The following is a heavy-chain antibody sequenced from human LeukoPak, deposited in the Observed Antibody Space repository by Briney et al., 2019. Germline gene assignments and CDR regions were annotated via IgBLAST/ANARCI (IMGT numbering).Heavy chain of an antibody. J-gene: IGHJ4*02. V-gene: IGHV1-2*02. CDR1: GYTFTGYY. Sequence: ASVKVSRKASGYTFTGYYMHSVRQAPGQGLEWMGWINPNSGGTNYAQKFQGRVTMTRDTSISTAYMELSRLRSDDTAVYYRARDLEYSDYGGNSYYFDYWGQGTLVTVSS. CDR2: INPNSGGT. CDR3: ARDLEYSDYGGNSYYFDY. D-gene: IGHD4-23*01.